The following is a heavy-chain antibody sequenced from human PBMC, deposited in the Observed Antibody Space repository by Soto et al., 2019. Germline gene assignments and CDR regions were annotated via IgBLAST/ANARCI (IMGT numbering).Heavy chain of an antibody. CDR3: AKDPSVQLVPDY. Sequence: GGSLRLSCAASGFTFSSYAMSWVRQAPGKGLEWVSAISGSGGSTYYADSVKGRFTISRGNSKNTLYLQMNSLRAEDTAVYYCAKDPSVQLVPDYWGQGTLVTVSS. J-gene: IGHJ4*02. CDR1: GFTFSSYA. V-gene: IGHV3-23*01. D-gene: IGHD6-13*01. CDR2: ISGSGGST.